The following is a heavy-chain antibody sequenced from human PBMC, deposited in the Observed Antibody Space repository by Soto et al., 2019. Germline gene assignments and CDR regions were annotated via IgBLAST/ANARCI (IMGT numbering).Heavy chain of an antibody. D-gene: IGHD4-17*01. Sequence: EVQLLESGGGLVQPGGSLRLSCAASGFTFSSYAMSWVRQAPGKGLEWVSAISGSGGSIYYADSVKGRFTISRDNSKNTLYLQMNSLRAEDTAVYYCAKDRNDYGDYVDAFDIWGQGTMVTVSS. CDR1: GFTFSSYA. CDR3: AKDRNDYGDYVDAFDI. J-gene: IGHJ3*02. CDR2: ISGSGGSI. V-gene: IGHV3-23*01.